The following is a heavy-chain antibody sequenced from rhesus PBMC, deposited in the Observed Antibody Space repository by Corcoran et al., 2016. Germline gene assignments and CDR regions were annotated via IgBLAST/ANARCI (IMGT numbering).Heavy chain of an antibody. CDR3: ARAPGRYSGYSNENYFDY. CDR2: ISGSSRST. V-gene: IGHV4-65*01. D-gene: IGHD5-24*01. CDR1: GGSVSSSNW. J-gene: IGHJ4*01. Sequence: QVQLQESGPGLVKPSETLSLTCAVSGGSVSSSNWWSWIRQPPGKGVEWIGYISGSSRSTYYNPSLKSRVTISTDTSQNQFSLKLSSVTAADTAVYYCARAPGRYSGYSNENYFDYWGQGVLVTVSS.